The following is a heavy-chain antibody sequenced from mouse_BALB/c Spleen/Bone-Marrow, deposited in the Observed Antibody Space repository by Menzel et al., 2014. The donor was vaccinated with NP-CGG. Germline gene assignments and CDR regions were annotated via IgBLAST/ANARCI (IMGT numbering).Heavy chain of an antibody. CDR1: GYTFSSYW. D-gene: IGHD2-12*01. V-gene: IGHV1-9*01. CDR2: ILPGSGSI. CDR3: ASYRGAY. J-gene: IGHJ3*01. Sequence: VQRVESGAELMKPGASVKISCKATGYTFSSYWIEWVKQRPGHGLEWIGEILPGSGSIKYNEKFKGKATFTADTSSNTAYMQLSSLTSEDSAVYYCASYRGAYWGQGTPVTVSA.